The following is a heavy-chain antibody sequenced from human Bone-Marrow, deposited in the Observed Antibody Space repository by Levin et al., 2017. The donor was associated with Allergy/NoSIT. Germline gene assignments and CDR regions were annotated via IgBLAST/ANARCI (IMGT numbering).Heavy chain of an antibody. J-gene: IGHJ5*02. CDR1: GFIFSDYA. CDR3: AKGRYSDYVGGAFDP. Sequence: PGGSLRLSCGASGFIFSDYAMTWVRQPPGKGLEWVSGISGRDGITYYADSVRGRFTISRDNSKKTLYLQMDSLRAEDTAVYYCAKGRYSDYVGGAFDPCGQGNLVTVSS. CDR2: ISGRDGIT. V-gene: IGHV3-23*01. D-gene: IGHD3-16*01.